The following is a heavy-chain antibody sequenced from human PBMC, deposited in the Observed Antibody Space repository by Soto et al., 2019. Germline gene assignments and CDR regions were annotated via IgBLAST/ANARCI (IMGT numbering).Heavy chain of an antibody. V-gene: IGHV6-1*01. CDR2: TYYRSKWYN. D-gene: IGHD2-21*01. CDR1: GDSVSGNSAA. J-gene: IGHJ6*02. CDR3: EGVAPFRGMDV. Sequence: SPTLSLTCVISGDSVSGNSAAWIWLRQSPSRGLEWLGRTYYRSKWYNDYAVSVKSRITINPDTYKNQFSLHLDSVIPEDTAVSYCEGVAPFRGMDVWGQGTNVTGSS.